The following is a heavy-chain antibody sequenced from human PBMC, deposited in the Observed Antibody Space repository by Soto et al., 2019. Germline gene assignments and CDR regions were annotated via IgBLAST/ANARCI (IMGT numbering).Heavy chain of an antibody. CDR2: IIPIFGTA. CDR1: GGTFSSYA. CDR3: ARWTNVDTAMARTPSVYYYYGMDV. D-gene: IGHD5-18*01. V-gene: IGHV1-69*13. Sequence: GASVKVSCKASGGTFSSYAISWVRQAPGQGLEWMGGIIPIFGTANYAQKFQGRVTITADESTSTAYMELSSLRSEDTAVYYCARWTNVDTAMARTPSVYYYYGMDVWGQGTTVTVSS. J-gene: IGHJ6*02.